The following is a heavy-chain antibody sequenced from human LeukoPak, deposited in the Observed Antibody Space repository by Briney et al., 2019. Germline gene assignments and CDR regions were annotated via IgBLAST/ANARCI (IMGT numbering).Heavy chain of an antibody. J-gene: IGHJ6*03. CDR2: INHSGST. CDR3: ARLIRTPRGYAPGLASSYYYYYMDV. V-gene: IGHV4-34*01. CDR1: GGSFSGYY. D-gene: IGHD2-2*01. Sequence: MPSETLSLTCAVYGGSFSGYYWSWIRQPPGKGLEWIGEINHSGSTNYNPSLKSRVTISVDTSKNQFSLKLSSVTAADTAVYYCARLIRTPRGYAPGLASSYYYYYMDVWGKGTTVTISS.